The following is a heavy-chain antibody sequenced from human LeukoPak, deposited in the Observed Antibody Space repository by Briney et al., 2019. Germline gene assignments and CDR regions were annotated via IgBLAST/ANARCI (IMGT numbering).Heavy chain of an antibody. CDR1: GFTFSSYA. Sequence: GGSLRLSCAASGFTFSSYAMTWVRQAPGKGLEWVPAISTSGDSTYYADSVRGRFTISRDNSKNTLYLQMTSLRAEDTAVYYCARKVYHRFDYWGQGTLVTVSS. D-gene: IGHD2-2*01. J-gene: IGHJ4*02. CDR3: ARKVYHRFDY. CDR2: ISTSGDST. V-gene: IGHV3-23*01.